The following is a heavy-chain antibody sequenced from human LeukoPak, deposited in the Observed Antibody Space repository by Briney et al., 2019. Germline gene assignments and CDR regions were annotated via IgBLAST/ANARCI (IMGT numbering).Heavy chain of an antibody. J-gene: IGHJ4*02. CDR2: ISGSSSYT. D-gene: IGHD6-19*01. CDR1: GFPFSDYY. Sequence: PGGSLRLSCVVSGFPFSDYYMSWIRQAPGKGLEWVSYISGSSSYTNSADSVKGRFTISRDNPKNSLFLQMNSLRAEDTAVYCCARGLRLAGVDYWGQGTLVTVSS. V-gene: IGHV3-11*06. CDR3: ARGLRLAGVDY.